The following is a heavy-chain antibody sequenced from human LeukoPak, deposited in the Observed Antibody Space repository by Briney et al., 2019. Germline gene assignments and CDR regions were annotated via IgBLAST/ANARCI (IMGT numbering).Heavy chain of an antibody. D-gene: IGHD3-3*01. J-gene: IGHJ5*02. CDR2: IIPIFGTA. CDR1: GGTFSSYA. CDR3: ARVGVAGAGHWFDP. Sequence: GASVKVSCKASGGTFSSYAISWVRQAPGQGLEWMGGIIPIFGTANYAQKFQGRVTITADESTSTAYMELSSLRSEDTAVYYCARVGVAGAGHWFDPWGQGTLVTVSS. V-gene: IGHV1-69*13.